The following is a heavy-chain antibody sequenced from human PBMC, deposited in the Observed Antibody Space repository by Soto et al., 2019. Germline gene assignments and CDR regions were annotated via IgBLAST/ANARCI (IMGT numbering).Heavy chain of an antibody. CDR2: INQDGSER. Sequence: EVQLVESGGGLVQPGGSLRLPCAASGFTFSTYWMTWVRQPPGKGLEWVASINQDGSERYYVDSVRGRFTISRDNAKNSLYLQMNSLRAEDTAVYYCVCGENFFVSWGQGTLVTVSP. D-gene: IGHD7-27*01. CDR3: VCGENFFVS. CDR1: GFTFSTYW. J-gene: IGHJ4*02. V-gene: IGHV3-7*01.